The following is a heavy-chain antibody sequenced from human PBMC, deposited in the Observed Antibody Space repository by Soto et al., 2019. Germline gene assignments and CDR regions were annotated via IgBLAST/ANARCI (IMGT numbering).Heavy chain of an antibody. V-gene: IGHV3-30*18. CDR3: AKDGLMITFGGVTH. CDR2: ISYDGSKK. J-gene: IGHJ4*02. D-gene: IGHD3-16*01. Sequence: QVQLVESGGGVVQPGRSLRLSCAASGFTFSSYGMHWVRQAPGKGLEWVAVISYDGSKKNYADSVKGRFTISGDNSKNPLYLQMNSLRAADTAVYNCAKDGLMITFGGVTHWGQGTLVTVSS. CDR1: GFTFSSYG.